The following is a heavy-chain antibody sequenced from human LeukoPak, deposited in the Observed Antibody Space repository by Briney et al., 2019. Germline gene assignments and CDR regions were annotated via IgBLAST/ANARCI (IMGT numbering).Heavy chain of an antibody. CDR3: ARMGGVLLWFGELSAGRNWFDP. Sequence: ASVKVSCKASGYTFTSYYMHWVRQAPGQGLEWMGIINPSGGSTSYAQKFQGRVTMTRDMSTSTVYMELSSLRSDDTAVYYCARMGGVLLWFGELSAGRNWFDPWGQGTLVTVSS. CDR2: INPSGGST. CDR1: GYTFTSYY. J-gene: IGHJ5*02. V-gene: IGHV1-46*01. D-gene: IGHD3-10*01.